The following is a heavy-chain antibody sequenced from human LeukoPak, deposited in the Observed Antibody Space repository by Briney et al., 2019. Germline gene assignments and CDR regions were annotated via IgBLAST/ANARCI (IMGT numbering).Heavy chain of an antibody. J-gene: IGHJ5*02. V-gene: IGHV4-34*01. D-gene: IGHD3-22*01. CDR2: INHSGST. CDR3: ARLYDSSTYTNWLDP. Sequence: SETLSLTCAVYGGSFSGYYWSWIRQPPGKGLEWIGEINHSGSTNYNPSLKSQVTISVDTSNNQFSLKLSSVTAADTAVYYCARLYDSSTYTNWLDPWGQGTLVTVSS. CDR1: GGSFSGYY.